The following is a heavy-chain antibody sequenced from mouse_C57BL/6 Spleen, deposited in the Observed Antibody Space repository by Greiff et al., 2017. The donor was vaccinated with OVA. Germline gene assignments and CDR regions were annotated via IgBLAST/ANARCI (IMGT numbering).Heavy chain of an antibody. Sequence: QVQLQQPGAELVRPGSSVKLSCKASGYTFTSYWMDWVKQRPGQGLEWIGNIYPSDSETHYNQKFKDKATLTVDKSSSTAYMQLSSLTSEDSAVYYCARGGGWYFDVWGTGTTVTVSS. V-gene: IGHV1-61*01. CDR3: ARGGGWYFDV. CDR1: GYTFTSYW. J-gene: IGHJ1*03. CDR2: IYPSDSET.